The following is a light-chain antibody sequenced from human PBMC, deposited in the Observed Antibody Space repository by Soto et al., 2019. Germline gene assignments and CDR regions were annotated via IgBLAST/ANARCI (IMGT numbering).Light chain of an antibody. J-gene: IGKJ2*02. CDR1: RTINTY. Sequence: DIQMTQSPSSLSASVGDRVTITCRASRTINTYLNWYQHKPGKPPKLLIYGVSSLQGGVPSRFSGSGSGPDFSLTISSLQPEDFATYYCQQTFTTPCTFGQGTKVDIK. CDR2: GVS. CDR3: QQTFTTPCT. V-gene: IGKV1-39*01.